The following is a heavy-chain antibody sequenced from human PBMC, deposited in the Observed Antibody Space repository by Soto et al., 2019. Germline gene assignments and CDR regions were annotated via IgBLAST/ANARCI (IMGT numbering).Heavy chain of an antibody. Sequence: ASVKVSCKASGYTFTSYAMHWVRQAPGQRLEWMGWINAGNGNTKYSQKFQGRVTITRDTSASTAYMELSSLRSEDTAVYYCASSWAGPNFYYYYMDVWGKGTTVTVSS. CDR1: GYTFTSYA. J-gene: IGHJ6*03. CDR2: INAGNGNT. V-gene: IGHV1-3*01. CDR3: ASSWAGPNFYYYYMDV. D-gene: IGHD6-19*01.